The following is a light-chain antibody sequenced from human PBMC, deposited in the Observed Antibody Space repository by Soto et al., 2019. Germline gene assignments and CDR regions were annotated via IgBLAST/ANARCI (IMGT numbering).Light chain of an antibody. Sequence: QSLLTQPASVSASPGQSITISCTGTSSDVGAYIYVSWYQHHPGKAPKVMIYEVTNRPSGVSDRFSGSKSGNTASLTISGLQAEDEADYYCCSYTSSRTYVFGTGTKVTVL. CDR2: EVT. V-gene: IGLV2-14*01. J-gene: IGLJ1*01. CDR1: SSDVGAYIY. CDR3: CSYTSSRTYV.